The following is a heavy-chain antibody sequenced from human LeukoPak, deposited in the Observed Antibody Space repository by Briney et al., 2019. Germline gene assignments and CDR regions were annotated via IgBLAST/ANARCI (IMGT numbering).Heavy chain of an antibody. J-gene: IGHJ4*02. D-gene: IGHD3-10*01. V-gene: IGHV1-24*01. CDR2: FYPEDGET. CDR1: GYTLTELS. Sequence: ASVKVSCKVSGYTLTELSMHWVRQAPGKGLEWMGGFYPEDGETIHGKKFQGTVTMTEDTSTDTAYMELSSVRSADTAVYDCATYGSGSFFAYWGQGTLVTVSS. CDR3: ATYGSGSFFAY.